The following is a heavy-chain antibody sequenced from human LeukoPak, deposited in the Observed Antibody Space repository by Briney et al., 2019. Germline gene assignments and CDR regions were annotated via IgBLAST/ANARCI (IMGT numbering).Heavy chain of an antibody. Sequence: GGSLRLSCAASGFTFSSYGMHWVRQAPGKGLEWVAFIRYDGSNKYSADSVKGRFTISRDNSKNTLYLQMNSLRAEDTAVYYCAKPGYSSSWPPTTLEYWGQGALVTVSS. J-gene: IGHJ4*02. CDR2: IRYDGSNK. CDR3: AKPGYSSSWPPTTLEY. V-gene: IGHV3-30*02. CDR1: GFTFSSYG. D-gene: IGHD6-13*01.